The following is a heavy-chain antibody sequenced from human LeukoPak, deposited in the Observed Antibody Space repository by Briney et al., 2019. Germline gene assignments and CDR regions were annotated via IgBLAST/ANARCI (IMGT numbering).Heavy chain of an antibody. CDR2: IYYSGST. V-gene: IGHV4-39*07. CDR1: GGSISSSSYY. D-gene: IGHD3-16*01. J-gene: IGHJ5*02. Sequence: SETLSLTCTVSGGSISSSSYYWGWIRQPPGKGLEWIGSIYYSGSTYYNPSLKSRVTISVDTSKNQFSLKLSSVTAADTAVYYCARVGGWFDPWGQGTLVTVSS. CDR3: ARVGGWFDP.